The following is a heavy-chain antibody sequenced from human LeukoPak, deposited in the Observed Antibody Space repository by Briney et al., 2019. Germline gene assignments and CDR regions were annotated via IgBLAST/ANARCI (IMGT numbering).Heavy chain of an antibody. D-gene: IGHD1/OR15-1a*01. Sequence: PGGSLRLSCAASGFIFSSYAMSWVRQAPGKGLEWVSAISRSGENTYYADSVKGRFTISRDNAKNTLYLQMNSLRAEDTAVYYCARGTYYFDYWGQGTLVTVSS. CDR3: ARGTYYFDY. CDR2: ISRSGENT. J-gene: IGHJ4*02. CDR1: GFIFSSYA. V-gene: IGHV3-23*01.